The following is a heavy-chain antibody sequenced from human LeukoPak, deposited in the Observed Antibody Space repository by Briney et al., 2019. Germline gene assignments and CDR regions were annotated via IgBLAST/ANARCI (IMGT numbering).Heavy chain of an antibody. CDR2: IIPIFGTA. J-gene: IGHJ6*02. V-gene: IGHV1-69*05. D-gene: IGHD3-16*01. Sequence: SVKVSCKASGGTFSSYAISWVRQAPGQGLGWMGGIIPIFGTANYAQKFQGRVTITTDESTSTAYMELSSLRSEDTAVYYCAREGYDYVWQTTEQDGMDVWGQGTTVTVSS. CDR3: AREGYDYVWQTTEQDGMDV. CDR1: GGTFSSYA.